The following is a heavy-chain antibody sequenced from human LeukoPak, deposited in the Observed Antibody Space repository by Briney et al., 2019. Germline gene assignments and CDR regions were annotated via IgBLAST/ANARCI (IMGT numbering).Heavy chain of an antibody. V-gene: IGHV3-30*02. CDR1: GFTFNNYG. J-gene: IGHJ3*02. D-gene: IGHD3-9*01. Sequence: PGGSLRLSCAASGFTFNNYGMHWVRQAPGKGLEWVAFIRYDGRNKYYADSVKGRFTISRDKSKNTLYLQMNSLRAEDTAVYYCAKGPKRYNILTGYFVIETAFDIWGQGTMVTVFS. CDR2: IRYDGRNK. CDR3: AKGPKRYNILTGYFVIETAFDI.